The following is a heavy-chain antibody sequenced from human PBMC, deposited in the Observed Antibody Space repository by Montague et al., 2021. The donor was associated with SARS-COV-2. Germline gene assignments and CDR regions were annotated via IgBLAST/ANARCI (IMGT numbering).Heavy chain of an antibody. D-gene: IGHD6-19*01. J-gene: IGHJ4*02. CDR1: GGSISSSSFY. CDR3: VTPGMTAVAGQFDY. V-gene: IGHV4-39*07. CDR2: IYEGATT. Sequence: SETLSLTCTVSGGSISSSSFYWGWIRQSPGKGLVWFGYIYEGATTYYNPSLKSRVAISLDTPHKQLSLKITSLIVADAAIYYCVTPGMTAVAGQFDYWGPGILVTVSS.